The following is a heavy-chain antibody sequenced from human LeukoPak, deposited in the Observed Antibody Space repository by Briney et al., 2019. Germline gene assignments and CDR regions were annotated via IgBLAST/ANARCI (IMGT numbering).Heavy chain of an antibody. V-gene: IGHV3-66*01. J-gene: IGHJ4*02. Sequence: GGSLRLSCAASGFTVSSNYMSWVRQAPGKGLEWVSVIYSGGSTYYADSVKGRFTISRDNSKNTLYLQMNSLRAEDTAVYYCARGKARTDSSGWYGIGDYWGQGILVTVSS. CDR2: IYSGGST. D-gene: IGHD6-19*01. CDR1: GFTVSSNY. CDR3: ARGKARTDSSGWYGIGDY.